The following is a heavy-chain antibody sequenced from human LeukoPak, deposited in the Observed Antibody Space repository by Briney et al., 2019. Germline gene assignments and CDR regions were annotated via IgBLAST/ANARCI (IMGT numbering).Heavy chain of an antibody. V-gene: IGHV3-21*01. Sequence: GSLRLSCAASGFTFSSYSMNWVRQAPGKGLEWVSSISSSSSYIYYADSVKGRFTISRDNAKNSLYLQMNSLRAEDTAVYYCASRGYSGYGGFDYWGQGTLVTVSS. CDR2: ISSSSSYI. D-gene: IGHD5-12*01. CDR3: ASRGYSGYGGFDY. J-gene: IGHJ4*02. CDR1: GFTFSSYS.